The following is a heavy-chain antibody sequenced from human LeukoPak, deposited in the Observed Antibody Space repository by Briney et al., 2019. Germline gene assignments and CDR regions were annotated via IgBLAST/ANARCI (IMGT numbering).Heavy chain of an antibody. D-gene: IGHD5-18*01. V-gene: IGHV3-23*01. CDR3: AGRPTGYSSGYIH. J-gene: IGHJ4*02. CDR2: ISGSAHKI. CDR1: GITFSNYA. Sequence: GGSLRLSCVASGITFSNYAVSWVRQAPEKGLDWVSVISGSAHKIRYADSVKGRFTISRDNSENIVYLQMNNLRVEDTAVYYCAGRPTGYSSGYIHWGQGTLATVSS.